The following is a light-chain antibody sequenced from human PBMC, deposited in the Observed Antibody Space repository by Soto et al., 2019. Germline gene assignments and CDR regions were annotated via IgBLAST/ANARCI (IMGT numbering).Light chain of an antibody. CDR1: QSVSSS. CDR2: GAS. V-gene: IGKV3-15*01. CDR3: QLYKSWPQA. J-gene: IGKJ1*01. Sequence: TQSPCTLSLSPGKRANLSCMASQSVSSSLAWYQQNTGEAPRLLTYGASTRATGIPARFVGMWSGTDFTLTISILQSEDFAAYYSQLYKSWPQAFGQGTKVDIK.